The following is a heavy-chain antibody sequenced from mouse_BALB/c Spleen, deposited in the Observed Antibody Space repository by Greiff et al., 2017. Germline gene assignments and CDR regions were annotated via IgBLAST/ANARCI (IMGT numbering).Heavy chain of an antibody. CDR1: GFTFSSYG. CDR3: ARHGNYGNYVAMDY. V-gene: IGHV5-6*02. D-gene: IGHD2-1*01. Sequence: EVKLVESGGDLVKPGGSLKLSCAASGFTFSSYGMSWVRQTPDKRLEWVATISSGGSYTYYPDSVKGRFTISRDNAKNTLYLQMSSLKSEDTAMYYCARHGNYGNYVAMDYWGQGTSVTVSS. J-gene: IGHJ4*01. CDR2: ISSGGSYT.